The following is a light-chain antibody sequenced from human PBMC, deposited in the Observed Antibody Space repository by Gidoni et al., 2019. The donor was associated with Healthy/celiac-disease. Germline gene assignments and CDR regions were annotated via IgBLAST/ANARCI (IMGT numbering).Light chain of an antibody. J-gene: IGLJ3*02. CDR2: EVS. V-gene: IGLV2-14*01. CDR3: SSYTSSSTLWV. Sequence: QSALTQPVSVSGSPGPSITISCTGTSSDVGGYNYVSCYQQHPGTAPKLMIYEVSNRPSGVSNRFSGSKSGNTASLTISGLQAEDEADYYCSSYTSSSTLWVFGGGTKLTVL. CDR1: SSDVGGYNY.